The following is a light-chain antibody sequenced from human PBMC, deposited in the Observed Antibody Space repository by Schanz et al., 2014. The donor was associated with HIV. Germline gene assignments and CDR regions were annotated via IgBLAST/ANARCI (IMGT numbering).Light chain of an antibody. CDR1: SSDIGGYNY. CDR3: CSYAGTSTFVV. Sequence: QSALTQPASVSGSPGQSITISCTGTSSDIGGYNYVSWYQQHPGKAPKLILYDVDNRPAGVSNRFSGSKSGNTASLTISGLRAEDEADYYCCSYAGTSTFVVFGGGTKLTVL. CDR2: DVD. V-gene: IGLV2-14*03. J-gene: IGLJ2*01.